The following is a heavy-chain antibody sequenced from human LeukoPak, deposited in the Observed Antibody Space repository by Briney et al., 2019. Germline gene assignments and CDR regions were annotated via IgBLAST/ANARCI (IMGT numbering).Heavy chain of an antibody. J-gene: IGHJ4*02. V-gene: IGHV1-8*01. Sequence: ASVKVSCKASGYTFTSYDINWVRQAPGQGLKWMGWMNPNSGNTGYAQKFQGRVTMTRNTSISTAYMELSSLRSEDTAVYYCARGLTQISSGWDDYWGQGTLVTVSS. CDR2: MNPNSGNT. D-gene: IGHD6-19*01. CDR3: ARGLTQISSGWDDY. CDR1: GYTFTSYD.